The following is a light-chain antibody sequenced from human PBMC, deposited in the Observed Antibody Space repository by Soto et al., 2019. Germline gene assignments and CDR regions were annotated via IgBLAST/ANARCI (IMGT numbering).Light chain of an antibody. CDR1: QSVTNSF. J-gene: IGKJ2*01. CDR3: QQYSSLPHT. V-gene: IGKV3-20*01. Sequence: NVLTQSPGTLSLSPGERATLSCRASQSVTNSFFAWYQQRPGQAPRLLIYGISSRATGIPDRLSGSGSGTDFTLTISRLEAEDFVMYYCQQYSSLPHTFGQGTKLEVK. CDR2: GIS.